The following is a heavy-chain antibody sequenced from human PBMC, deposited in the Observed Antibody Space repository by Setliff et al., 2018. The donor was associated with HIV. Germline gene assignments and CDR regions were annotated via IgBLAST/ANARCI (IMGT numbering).Heavy chain of an antibody. CDR1: SYTFTRYG. J-gene: IGHJ3*02. Sequence: ASVKVSCKASSYTFTRYGISWVRQAPGQGLEWMGWTSGYNGNTKYAQSFQGRVAMTTETSTSTAYMEMRSLRSDDTAVYYCARVPFRSAWFSGGHDAFDIWGQGTMVTVSS. D-gene: IGHD6-19*01. V-gene: IGHV1-18*01. CDR2: TSGYNGNT. CDR3: ARVPFRSAWFSGGHDAFDI.